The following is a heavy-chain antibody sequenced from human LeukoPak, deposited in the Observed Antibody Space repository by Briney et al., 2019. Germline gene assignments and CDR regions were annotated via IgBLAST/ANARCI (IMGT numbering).Heavy chain of an antibody. CDR2: ISGSGGST. D-gene: IGHD6-13*01. V-gene: IGHV3-23*01. J-gene: IGHJ4*02. CDR1: GFTFRSYA. CDR3: AKAGAAAGILDY. Sequence: PGGSLRLSCAASGFTFRSYAMSWVRQAPRKGLEWVSAISGSGGSTYYADSVKGRFTISRDDSKNTLYLQMNSLRAEDTAVYYCAKAGAAAGILDYWGQGTLVTVSS.